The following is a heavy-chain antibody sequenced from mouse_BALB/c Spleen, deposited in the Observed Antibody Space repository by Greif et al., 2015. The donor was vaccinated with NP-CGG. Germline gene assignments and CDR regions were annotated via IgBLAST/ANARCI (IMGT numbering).Heavy chain of an antibody. J-gene: IGHJ2*01. CDR1: GFTFSSYA. CDR3: ARLSTTVFSEAYFDY. V-gene: IGHV5-9-1*01. Sequence: EVMLVESGGGLVKPGGSLKLSCAASGFTFSSYAMSWVRQTPEKRLEWVATISSGGSYTYYPDSVKGRFTISRDNAKNTLYLQMSSLRSEDTAMYYCARLSTTVFSEAYFDYWGQGTTLTVSS. CDR2: ISSGGSYT. D-gene: IGHD1-1*01.